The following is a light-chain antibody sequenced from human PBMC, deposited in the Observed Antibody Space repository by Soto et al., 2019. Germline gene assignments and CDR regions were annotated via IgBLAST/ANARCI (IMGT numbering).Light chain of an antibody. Sequence: SQSVGRTLAWYQQKPGQSPRLLVYGASTRANGTPARFSGSGSGTEFTLTISSLQSEDVAVYYCQQYNQWPPYTFGQGTKVHIK. J-gene: IGKJ2*01. CDR2: GAS. CDR3: QQYNQWPPYT. CDR1: QSVGRT. V-gene: IGKV3-15*01.